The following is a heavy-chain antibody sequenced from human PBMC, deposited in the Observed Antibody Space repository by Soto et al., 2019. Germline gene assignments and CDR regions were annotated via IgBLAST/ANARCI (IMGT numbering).Heavy chain of an antibody. Sequence: QVQLVQSGPEVKMPGASVKVSCKTSGYHFTAYGLAWLRQAPGQRPEWMGWVSTNNADTNYAQKFQGRVTMTTDKSTTTTYMELRSLRSDDTAVYYCARELNTESSAYYSFAYWGQGTLVTVSS. J-gene: IGHJ4*02. CDR3: ARELNTESSAYYSFAY. CDR2: VSTNNADT. D-gene: IGHD3-22*01. CDR1: GYHFTAYG. V-gene: IGHV1-18*01.